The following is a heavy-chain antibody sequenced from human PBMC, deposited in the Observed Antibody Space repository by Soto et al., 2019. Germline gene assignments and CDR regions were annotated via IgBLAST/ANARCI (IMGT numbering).Heavy chain of an antibody. Sequence: QVQLQESGPGLVKPSQTMSLSCTFAGGSISSGNYYWSWILKHLVKGLEWIGYTYYSGRTYFNPTLRRLVTISVDTSKNQFSLKLSSVAAADTALYYFASNSYGDTFYDYWGQGTLVTVSS. CDR3: ASNSYGDTFYDY. CDR2: TYYSGRT. V-gene: IGHV4-30-4*01. CDR1: GGSISSGNYY. J-gene: IGHJ4*02. D-gene: IGHD5-18*01.